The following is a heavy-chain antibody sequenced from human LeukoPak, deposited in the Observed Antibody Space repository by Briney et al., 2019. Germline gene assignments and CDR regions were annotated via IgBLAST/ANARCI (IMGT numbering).Heavy chain of an antibody. Sequence: SETLSLTCAVYGGSFIGFHWNWIRQPPGKGLEWIGDINHSGSTNYNPSLKSRVTISVDTSKNQFSLKLSSVTAADTAVYYCAREGYSGYDYSGGAIDYWGQGTLVTVSS. CDR2: INHSGST. V-gene: IGHV4-34*01. CDR1: GGSFIGFH. J-gene: IGHJ4*02. D-gene: IGHD5-12*01. CDR3: AREGYSGYDYSGGAIDY.